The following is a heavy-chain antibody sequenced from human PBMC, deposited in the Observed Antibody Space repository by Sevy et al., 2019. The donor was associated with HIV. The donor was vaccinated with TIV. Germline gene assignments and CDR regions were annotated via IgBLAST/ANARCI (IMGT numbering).Heavy chain of an antibody. CDR2: IIPMFGTA. CDR1: GRTFRNYA. Sequence: ASVKVSCKASGRTFRNYALSWVRQAPGQGLEWMGGIIPMFGTANYVQKFQGRVTITADESTNTAYMELSSLGSEDTAVYYCARSISWYASFDYWGQGTLVTVSS. J-gene: IGHJ4*02. D-gene: IGHD6-13*01. CDR3: ARSISWYASFDY. V-gene: IGHV1-69*13.